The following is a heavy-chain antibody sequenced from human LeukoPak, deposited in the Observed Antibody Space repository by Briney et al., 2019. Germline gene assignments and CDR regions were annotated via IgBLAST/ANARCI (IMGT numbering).Heavy chain of an antibody. CDR3: ARDSGTTGEVKFDP. D-gene: IGHD3-10*01. V-gene: IGHV4-38-2*02. Sequence: SETLSLTCTVSGYSLSSGYYWGWIRQPAGKGLEWIGRISGSGTITYNPALQSRLSISIDTSKNQFSLKLMSVTAADTAVYHCARDSGTTGEVKFDPWGQGTLVTVSS. CDR1: GYSLSSGYY. CDR2: ISGSGTI. J-gene: IGHJ5*02.